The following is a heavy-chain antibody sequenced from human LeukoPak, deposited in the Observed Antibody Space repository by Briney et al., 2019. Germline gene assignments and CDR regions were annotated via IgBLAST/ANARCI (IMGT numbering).Heavy chain of an antibody. CDR2: IYYSGST. D-gene: IGHD3-16*01. V-gene: IGHV4-31*11. CDR3: ARGSNYVTLGYHFEY. Sequence: SKTLSLTCAVFGGSISSSDYSWTWIRQHPGKGLEWIATIYYSGSTENNPSLKSRVTISVDTSKNQVSLKLSCVTAADTAVYYCARGSNYVTLGYHFEYWGQGTLVTVSS. J-gene: IGHJ4*02. CDR1: GGSISSSDYS.